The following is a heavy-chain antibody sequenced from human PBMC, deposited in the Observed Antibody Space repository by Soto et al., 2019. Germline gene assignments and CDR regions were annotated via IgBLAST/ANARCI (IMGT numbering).Heavy chain of an antibody. V-gene: IGHV4-34*01. CDR1: GGSFSGYY. CDR2: INHSGST. CDR3: ARGRVATAGYYYYGMDV. J-gene: IGHJ6*02. D-gene: IGHD5-12*01. Sequence: PSETLSLTCAVYGGSFSGYYWSWIRQPPGKGLEWIGEINHSGSTNYNPSLKSRVTISVDTSENQFSLKLSSVTAADTAVYYCARGRVATAGYYYYGMDVWCQGTTVTVSS.